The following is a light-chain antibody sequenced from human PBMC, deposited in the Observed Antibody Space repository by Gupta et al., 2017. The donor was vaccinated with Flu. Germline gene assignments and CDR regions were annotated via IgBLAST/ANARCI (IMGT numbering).Light chain of an antibody. Sequence: EIGMTQSPATLSVAPGESVTLSCRASQRVSSNLAWYQQKRGQAPRLLIYDASTRATGFPARFSGSGSGTEFTLTISSLQSEDFAVYYCQQYNDWPRTFGQGTKVEIK. CDR1: QRVSSN. J-gene: IGKJ1*01. V-gene: IGKV3-15*01. CDR3: QQYNDWPRT. CDR2: DAS.